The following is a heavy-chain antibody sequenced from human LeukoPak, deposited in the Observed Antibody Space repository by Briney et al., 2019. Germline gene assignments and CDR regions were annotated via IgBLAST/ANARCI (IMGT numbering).Heavy chain of an antibody. CDR2: ISAYNGNT. CDR1: GYTFTSYG. V-gene: IGHV1-18*01. CDR3: ARDRPLYCSRTSCYPDYYYYYGMDV. J-gene: IGHJ6*02. D-gene: IGHD2-2*01. Sequence: GASVKVSCKASGYTFTSYGISWVRQAPGQGLEWMGWISAYNGNTNYAQKLQGRVTMTTNTSTNTAYMELRSLRSDDTAVYYCARDRPLYCSRTSCYPDYYYYYGMDVWGQGTTVTVSS.